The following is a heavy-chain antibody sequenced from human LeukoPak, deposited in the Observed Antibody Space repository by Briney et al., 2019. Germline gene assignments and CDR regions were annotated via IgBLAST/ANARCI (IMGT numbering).Heavy chain of an antibody. Sequence: ASVKVSCKASVYTFTGYYMYWVRQAPGQGLEWMGWINPNSGGTNYAQKFQGRVTMTRDTSISTAYMELSRLRSDETAVYYCARYSYYYYYMDVWGKGTTVTVSS. CDR3: ARYSYYYYYMDV. V-gene: IGHV1-2*02. J-gene: IGHJ6*03. CDR1: VYTFTGYY. CDR2: INPNSGGT.